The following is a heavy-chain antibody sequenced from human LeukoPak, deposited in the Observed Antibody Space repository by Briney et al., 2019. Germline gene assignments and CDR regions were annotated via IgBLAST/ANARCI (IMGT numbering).Heavy chain of an antibody. J-gene: IGHJ4*02. CDR3: ARDFFVSGSYYNAGY. CDR1: GFTFSSYA. CDR2: ISYDGSNK. D-gene: IGHD3-10*01. Sequence: GGSLRLSCAASGFTFSSYAMHWVRQAPGKGLEWVAVISYDGSNKYYADSVKGRFTISRDNSKNTLYLQMNSLRAEDTALYYCARDFFVSGSYYNAGYWGQGTLVTVSS. V-gene: IGHV3-30*04.